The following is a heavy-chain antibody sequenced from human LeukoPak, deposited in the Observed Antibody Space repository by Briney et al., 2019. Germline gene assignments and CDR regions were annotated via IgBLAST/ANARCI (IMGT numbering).Heavy chain of an antibody. V-gene: IGHV4-34*01. D-gene: IGHD1-14*01. CDR2: ISHVGTT. CDR3: AREPDRIRFDP. CDR1: GGSFSSY. J-gene: IGHJ5*02. Sequence: SEALSLTCAVYGGSFSSYWGWIRQPPGKGLEWIGEISHVGTTKYNPSFKSRVIISVDTSKNQFSLRVTSVTAADTAVYYCAREPDRIRFDPWGQRTLVTVSS.